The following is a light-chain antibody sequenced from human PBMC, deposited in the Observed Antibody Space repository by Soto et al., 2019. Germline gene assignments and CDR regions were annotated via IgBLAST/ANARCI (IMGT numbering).Light chain of an antibody. V-gene: IGLV2-14*01. Sequence: QSVLTQPASVSGSPGQSITISCTGTSSDVGAYNFVSWYQQHPGKAPKLMIYDVSNRPSGVSNRFSGSKSGNTASLTISGLQAEDEADYYCSSYTSSSTLGVFGTGTKVTVL. CDR1: SSDVGAYNF. CDR2: DVS. CDR3: SSYTSSSTLGV. J-gene: IGLJ1*01.